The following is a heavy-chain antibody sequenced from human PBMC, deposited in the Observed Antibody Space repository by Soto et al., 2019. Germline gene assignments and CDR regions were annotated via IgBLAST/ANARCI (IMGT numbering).Heavy chain of an antibody. CDR2: IYWDDDK. CDR1: VFSLNTSGVG. J-gene: IGHJ4*02. Sequence: SGPTLVNPPQTLTLTCTFSVFSLNTSGVGVGWTRQPPGKTLEWLAFIYWDDDKRYSASLKSRLSITKDTSKNQVVLVMTNMNPVDTATYYCAHRLIRAPSYFAYWGQGMLVTVS. D-gene: IGHD3-16*01. V-gene: IGHV2-5*02. CDR3: AHRLIRAPSYFAY.